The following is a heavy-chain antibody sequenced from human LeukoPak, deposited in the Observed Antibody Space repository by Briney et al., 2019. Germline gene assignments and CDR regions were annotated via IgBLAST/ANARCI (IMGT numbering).Heavy chain of an antibody. CDR1: GFTFSSYG. D-gene: IGHD3-16*01. CDR3: ARDGGFGGPGGDNWFDS. J-gene: IGHJ5*01. CDR2: ISYDGSNK. Sequence: GGSLRLSCAASGFTFSSYGMHWVRQAPGKGLEWVAVISYDGSNKYYADSVKGRFTISRDNSKNTLYLQMNSQRPEDTAVYYCARDGGFGGPGGDNWFDSWGQGALVTVSS. V-gene: IGHV3-30*03.